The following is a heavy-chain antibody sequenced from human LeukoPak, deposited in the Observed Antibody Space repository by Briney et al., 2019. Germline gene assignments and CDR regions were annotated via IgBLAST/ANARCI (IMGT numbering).Heavy chain of an antibody. CDR2: INWNGGST. CDR3: ARVHYYYDSSGYYFRGFDY. Sequence: GGSLRLSCAASGFTFDDYGMSWVRQAPGKGLEWVSGINWNGGSTGYADSVKGRFTISRDNAKNSLYLQMNSLRAEDTALYYCARVHYYYDSSGYYFRGFDYWGQGTLVTVSS. V-gene: IGHV3-20*04. D-gene: IGHD3-22*01. J-gene: IGHJ4*02. CDR1: GFTFDDYG.